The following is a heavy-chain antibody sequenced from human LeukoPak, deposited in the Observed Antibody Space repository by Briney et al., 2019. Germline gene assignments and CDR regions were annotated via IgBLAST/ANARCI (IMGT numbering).Heavy chain of an antibody. Sequence: GGSLRLSCAASGFTFSSYGMHWVRQAPGKGLEWVSSISSSSSYIYYADSVKGRFTISRGNAKNSLYLQMNSLRAEDTAVYYCARDPGAYSRSPIDSWGQGTLVTVSS. D-gene: IGHD6-6*01. CDR3: ARDPGAYSRSPIDS. CDR1: GFTFSSYG. CDR2: ISSSSSYI. V-gene: IGHV3-21*01. J-gene: IGHJ4*02.